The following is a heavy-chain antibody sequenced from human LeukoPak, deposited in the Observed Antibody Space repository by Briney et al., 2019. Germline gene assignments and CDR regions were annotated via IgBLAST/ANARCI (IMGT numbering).Heavy chain of an antibody. CDR2: IYYSGST. J-gene: IGHJ6*02. CDR1: GGSISSSSYY. Sequence: SETLSLTCTVSGGSISSSSYYWGWIRQPPGKGLEWIGSIYYSGSTYYNPSLKSRVTISVDTSKNQFSLKLSSVTAADTAVYYCARANSSSWYYYYYGMDVWGQGTTVTVSS. V-gene: IGHV4-39*07. D-gene: IGHD6-13*01. CDR3: ARANSSSWYYYYYGMDV.